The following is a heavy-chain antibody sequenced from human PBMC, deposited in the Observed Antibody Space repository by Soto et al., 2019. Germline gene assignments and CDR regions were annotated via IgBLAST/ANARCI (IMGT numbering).Heavy chain of an antibody. CDR3: ARRGVGRGLYGC. D-gene: IGHD1-26*01. J-gene: IGHJ4*02. Sequence: QVQLQQWGAGLLKPSETLSLTSAVYGGSFSGYYWRWIRHPTGKGLEWIGEINHSGSNNYNPSLKSRVTISVDPSKNPFSLKLSSVTAADTAVYYCARRGVGRGLYGCWGQGTLVTLSS. CDR2: INHSGSN. CDR1: GGSFSGYY. V-gene: IGHV4-34*01.